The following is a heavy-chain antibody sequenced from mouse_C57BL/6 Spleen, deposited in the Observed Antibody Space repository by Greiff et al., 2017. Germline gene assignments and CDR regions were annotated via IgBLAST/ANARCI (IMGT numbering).Heavy chain of an antibody. J-gene: IGHJ4*01. CDR3: ARGYYGSSLYAMDY. D-gene: IGHD1-1*01. CDR2: IYPSDSET. Sequence: VQLQQPGAELVRPGSSVKLSCKASGYTFTSYWMDWVKQRPGQGLEWIGNIYPSDSETHYNQKFKDKATLTVDKSSSTAYMQLSSLTSEDSAFYYCARGYYGSSLYAMDYWGQGTSVTVSS. V-gene: IGHV1-61*01. CDR1: GYTFTSYW.